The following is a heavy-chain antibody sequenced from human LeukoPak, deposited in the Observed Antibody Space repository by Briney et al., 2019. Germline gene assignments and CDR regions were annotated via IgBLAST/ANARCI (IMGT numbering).Heavy chain of an antibody. J-gene: IGHJ6*02. CDR3: ARAPPAIAVAGGHSYYGMDV. D-gene: IGHD6-19*01. V-gene: IGHV1-46*01. CDR2: INPSGGST. Sequence: ASVKVSCKASGYTFTSYYMHWVRQAPGQGLEWKGIINPSGGSTSYAQKFQGRVTMTRDTSTSTVYMELSSLRSEDTAVYYCARAPPAIAVAGGHSYYGMDVWGQGTTVTVSS. CDR1: GYTFTSYY.